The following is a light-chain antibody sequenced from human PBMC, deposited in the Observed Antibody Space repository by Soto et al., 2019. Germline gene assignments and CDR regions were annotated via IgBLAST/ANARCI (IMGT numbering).Light chain of an antibody. CDR1: PSVSNY. V-gene: IGKV3-11*01. CDR2: DTT. CDR3: QQRRKFPYT. J-gene: IGKJ2*01. Sequence: ETLLTQSPGTLSLSPGERATLSCRASPSVSNYLAWFQQKPGQAPRLLIFDTTNRAPGTPARFSGSGSVTDFTLTISRLDPADVSVYYCQQRRKFPYTVGQGPKLQIK.